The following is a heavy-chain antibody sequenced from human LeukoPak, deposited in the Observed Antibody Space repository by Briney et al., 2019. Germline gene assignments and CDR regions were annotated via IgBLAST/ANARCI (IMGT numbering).Heavy chain of an antibody. D-gene: IGHD6-19*01. CDR3: ARDRPYSSGCYTDY. J-gene: IGHJ4*02. CDR2: ISAHNGDT. V-gene: IGHV1-18*01. Sequence: GASVNLSCKASGYIFTNYSISWVRQAPGQGLEWMGWISAHNGDTKYAQKVQGRVTMTTDTSASTAYMELRSLRSDDTAVYYCARDRPYSSGCYTDYWGQGTLVTVSS. CDR1: GYIFTNYS.